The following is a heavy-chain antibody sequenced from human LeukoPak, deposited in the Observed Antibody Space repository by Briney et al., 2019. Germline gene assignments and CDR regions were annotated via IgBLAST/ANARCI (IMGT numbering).Heavy chain of an antibody. CDR3: ARGISYYERSGNHGYFDY. V-gene: IGHV3-74*01. Sequence: GGSLRLSCAVSGFTFSNYWMNWVRQAPGKGLVWVSRISGHASSTRYADSVKGRFTISRDNAKNTLYLQMDSLSAEDTAVYYCARGISYYERSGNHGYFDYWGQGTLVPVSS. CDR1: GFTFSNYW. J-gene: IGHJ4*02. D-gene: IGHD3-22*01. CDR2: ISGHASST.